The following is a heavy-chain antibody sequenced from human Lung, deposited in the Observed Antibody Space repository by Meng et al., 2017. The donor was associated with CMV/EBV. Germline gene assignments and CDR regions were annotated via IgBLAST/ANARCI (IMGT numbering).Heavy chain of an antibody. CDR1: GFTFSDAW. CDR3: STYGR. J-gene: IGHJ4*02. V-gene: IGHV3-15*01. Sequence: SCAASGFTFSDAWMSWVRQAPGKGLEWVGRVKSETDGGTRDYAAPVKDRFTISRDDSEHTLDLQRTNLKDEHTAIYYCSTYGRWGQGALVTVSS. D-gene: IGHD3-10*01. CDR2: VKSETDGGTR.